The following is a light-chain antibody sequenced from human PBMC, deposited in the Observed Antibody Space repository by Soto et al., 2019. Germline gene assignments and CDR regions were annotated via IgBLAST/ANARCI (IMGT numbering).Light chain of an antibody. CDR2: AAS. CDR1: QGIGND. J-gene: IGKJ1*01. V-gene: IGKV1-17*01. Sequence: DIQMTQSQSSPSASVGDRVTITCRASQGIGNDLGWYQQKPGKAPKRLIYAASSLQSGVPSRFSGSGSGTEFTLTISSLQPEDFATYFCLQHNSYPRTFGQGTKVDIK. CDR3: LQHNSYPRT.